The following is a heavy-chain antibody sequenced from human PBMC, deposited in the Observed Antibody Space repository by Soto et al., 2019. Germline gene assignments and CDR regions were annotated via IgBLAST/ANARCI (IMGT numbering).Heavy chain of an antibody. V-gene: IGHV1-46*01. J-gene: IGHJ6*02. CDR3: ARMSSLDYAYGMDV. CDR1: GYNFTRYC. CDR2: INPSGGST. Sequence: QVQRVQSGAELKTPGASVKVSFKASGYNFTRYCMHCVRQAPGQGIEWMGIINPSGGSTSYAQKFHGRVTMSRDTCTSTSYMELSILRSEDTAIYDCARMSSLDYAYGMDVWVHGTPVTVS.